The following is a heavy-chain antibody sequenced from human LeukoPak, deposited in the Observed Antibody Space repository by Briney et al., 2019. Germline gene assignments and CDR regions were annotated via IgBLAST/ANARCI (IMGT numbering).Heavy chain of an antibody. CDR2: IRYDGSNK. CDR1: GFTFSSYG. Sequence: GGSLRLSCAASGFTFSSYGMHWVRHAPGKGLEWVAFIRYDGSNKYYADSVKGRFTISRDNSKNTLYLQMNSLRAEDTAVYYCAKDGDFWSGYYFRRFYFDYWGQGTLVTVSS. D-gene: IGHD3-3*01. J-gene: IGHJ4*02. CDR3: AKDGDFWSGYYFRRFYFDY. V-gene: IGHV3-30*02.